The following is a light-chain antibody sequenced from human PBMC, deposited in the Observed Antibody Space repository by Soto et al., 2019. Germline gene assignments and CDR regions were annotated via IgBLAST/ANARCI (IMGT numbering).Light chain of an antibody. CDR1: QSVSSF. Sequence: EIVLTQSPATLSLSPGEIATLSCRASQSVSSFLAWYQQKPGQAPRLLIYDASNRATDIPARFSGSGSGTDFTLTISSLQPEDFATYYCQQSYSTPITFGQGTRLEIK. CDR3: QQSYSTPIT. V-gene: IGKV3-11*01. J-gene: IGKJ5*01. CDR2: DAS.